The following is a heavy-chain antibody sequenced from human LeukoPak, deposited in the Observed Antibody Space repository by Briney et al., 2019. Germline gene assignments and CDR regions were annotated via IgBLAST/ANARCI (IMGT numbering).Heavy chain of an antibody. CDR2: INTDGGST. V-gene: IGHV3-64*01. D-gene: IGHD5-24*01. Sequence: PGGSLRLCCAVSGFTFSGYAMHWVRQAPGKGLEHVSTINTDGGSTYYAKSVKGRFTISRDNSKNTLYLQMGSLRAEDMAVYYCARRERDGYNYFDYWGQGTLVTVSS. CDR1: GFTFSGYA. CDR3: ARRERDGYNYFDY. J-gene: IGHJ4*02.